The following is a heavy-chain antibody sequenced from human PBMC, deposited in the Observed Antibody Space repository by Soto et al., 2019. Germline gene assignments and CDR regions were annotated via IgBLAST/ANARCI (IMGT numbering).Heavy chain of an antibody. Sequence: SQTLSLTGAITVESDSINSAGCSWVRQSPSRGLEWLGRTYYRSKWYYEYAVSVRGRITINPDTSKNQYSLQLNSVTPEDTAVYFCARGEQYSGRIFDYWGQGTLVTVSS. J-gene: IGHJ4*01. CDR2: TYYRSKWYY. CDR3: ARGEQYSGRIFDY. CDR1: VESDSINSAG. D-gene: IGHD1-26*01. V-gene: IGHV6-1*01.